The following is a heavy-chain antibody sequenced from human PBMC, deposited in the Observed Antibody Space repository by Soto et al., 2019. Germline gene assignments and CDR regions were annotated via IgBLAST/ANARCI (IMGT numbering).Heavy chain of an antibody. CDR1: GFRFDDYN. Sequence: LRLSCAASGFRFDDYNIHWVRQAPGKGLEWVSLITWNGGNTYYADSVKGRFTISRDGTTESVSLQMTSLKREDTGLYYCARETLSFGSALDVWGQGTMVTVPS. CDR3: ARETLSFGSALDV. D-gene: IGHD3-3*01. V-gene: IGHV3-43*01. CDR2: ITWNGGNT. J-gene: IGHJ6*02.